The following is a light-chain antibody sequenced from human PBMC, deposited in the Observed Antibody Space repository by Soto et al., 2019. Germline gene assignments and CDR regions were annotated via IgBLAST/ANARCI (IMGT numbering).Light chain of an antibody. V-gene: IGKV1-9*01. CDR2: AAS. CDR1: QGINNF. J-gene: IGKJ4*01. CDR3: QQLESYPST. Sequence: QLTQSPSSVSASVVAIVTITFRASQGINNFLAWYQQKPGKAPKLLIYAASTLQSGVPSRSSGSGSGTDFTLTISSLHPEDFATYYCQQLESYPSTFGGGTKVDIK.